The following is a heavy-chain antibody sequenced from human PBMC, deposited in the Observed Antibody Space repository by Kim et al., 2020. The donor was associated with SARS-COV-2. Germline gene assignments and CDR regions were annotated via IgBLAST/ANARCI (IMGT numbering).Heavy chain of an antibody. D-gene: IGHD1-26*01. J-gene: IGHJ2*01. V-gene: IGHV3-7*03. CDR3: ARDREGATTPYWYFDL. Sequence: GGSLRLSCAASGFTFSSYWMSWVRQAPGKGLEWVANIKQDGSEKYYVDSVKGRFTISRDNAKNSLYLQMNSLRAEYTAVYYCARDREGATTPYWYFDLWGRGTLVTVSS. CDR2: IKQDGSEK. CDR1: GFTFSSYW.